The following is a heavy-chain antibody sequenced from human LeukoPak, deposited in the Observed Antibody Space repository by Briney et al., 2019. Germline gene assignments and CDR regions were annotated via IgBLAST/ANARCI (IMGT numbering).Heavy chain of an antibody. CDR3: ARRITIIYYMDL. J-gene: IGHJ6*03. D-gene: IGHD5-24*01. CDR2: INDSGGT. V-gene: IGHV4-34*01. Sequence: GSLRLSCAASRFTFSSYAMTWVRQFPGKGLEWIGEINDSGGTNYSPSLKSRVTISVATSKNQFSLKLSSVTAADTAVYYCARRITIIYYMDLWGKGTTVIVSS. CDR1: RFTFSSYA.